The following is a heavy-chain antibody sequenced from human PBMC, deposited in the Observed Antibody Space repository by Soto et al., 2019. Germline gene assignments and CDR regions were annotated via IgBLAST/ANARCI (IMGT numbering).Heavy chain of an antibody. J-gene: IGHJ4*02. Sequence: ASVKVSCKASGYTFTSYDINWVRQATGQGLEWVGWMTPNSGETGFAQKFQGRVTMTRDTSISTAYMELSSLRSEDTAIYYCARNYYGSGTFDYWGQETLVTVSS. CDR2: MTPNSGET. CDR1: GYTFTSYD. CDR3: ARNYYGSGTFDY. V-gene: IGHV1-8*01. D-gene: IGHD3-10*01.